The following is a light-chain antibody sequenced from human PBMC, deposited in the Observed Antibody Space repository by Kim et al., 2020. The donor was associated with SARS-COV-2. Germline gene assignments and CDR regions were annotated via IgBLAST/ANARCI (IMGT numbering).Light chain of an antibody. CDR3: GSYTSTTWV. Sequence: QSALTQPASVSGSPGQSITMSCTGTTGDVRGFDSVSWYQQHPGKAPKVMIYDVTRRPSGVSSRFSASRSGNTASLTISGLQADDEADYYCGSYTSTTWVFGGGTQLTVL. CDR1: TGDVRGFDS. V-gene: IGLV2-14*01. J-gene: IGLJ3*02. CDR2: DVT.